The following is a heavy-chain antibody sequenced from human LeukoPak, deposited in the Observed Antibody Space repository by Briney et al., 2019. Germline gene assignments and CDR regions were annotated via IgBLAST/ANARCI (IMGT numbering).Heavy chain of an antibody. J-gene: IGHJ4*02. CDR2: MYYSGST. V-gene: IGHV4-59*01. D-gene: IGHD3-10*01. CDR1: GDSISSYY. CDR3: ARESYYGSGSEGYFAY. Sequence: SETLSPTCTVSGDSISSYYWSWIRQPPGKGLEWIGNMYYSGSTNYNPSLKSRVTISVDTSKNQFSLKLSSVTAADTAVYYCARESYYGSGSEGYFAYWGQGTLVTVSS.